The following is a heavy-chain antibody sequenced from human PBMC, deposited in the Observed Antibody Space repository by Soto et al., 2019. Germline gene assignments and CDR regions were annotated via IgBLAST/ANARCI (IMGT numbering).Heavy chain of an antibody. J-gene: IGHJ4*02. CDR1: GGSFSSYY. CDR3: ARASIVVDGTLVDY. D-gene: IGHD6-19*01. CDR2: IYASGNT. V-gene: IGHV4-4*07. Sequence: SETLPSTCTVSGGSFSSYYWSWIRQPSGKGPEWIGRIYASGNTNYNPSLKSRVTMSVDASKNQFSLKLSSVTAADTAVYYCARASIVVDGTLVDYWGQGTLVTVSS.